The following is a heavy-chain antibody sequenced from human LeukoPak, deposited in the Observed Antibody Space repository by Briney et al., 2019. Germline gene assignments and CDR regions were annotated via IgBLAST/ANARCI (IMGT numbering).Heavy chain of an antibody. CDR2: INTGNGNT. Sequence: ASVKVSCKASGYTFTSYAMHWVRQAPGQRLEWMGWINTGNGNTKYSQKFQGRVTIIRDTSASTAYMELSSLRSEDTAVYYCARGGIVATTDFDYWGQGTLVTVSS. CDR3: ARGGIVATTDFDY. CDR1: GYTFTSYA. J-gene: IGHJ4*02. D-gene: IGHD5-12*01. V-gene: IGHV1-3*04.